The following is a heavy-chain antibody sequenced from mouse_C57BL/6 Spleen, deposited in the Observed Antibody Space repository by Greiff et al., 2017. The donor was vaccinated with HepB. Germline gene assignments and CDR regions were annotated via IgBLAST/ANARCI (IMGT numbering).Heavy chain of an antibody. D-gene: IGHD5-5*01. CDR1: GYTFTSYW. J-gene: IGHJ2*01. CDR2: INPSSGYT. CDR3: ARTTPLRYYFDY. V-gene: IGHV1-7*01. Sequence: VQLQQSGAELAKPGASVKLSCKASGYTFTSYWMHWVKQRPGQGLEWIGYINPSSGYTKYNQKFKDKATLTADKSSITAYMQLSSLTYADSAVYYCARTTPLRYYFDYWGQGTTLTVSS.